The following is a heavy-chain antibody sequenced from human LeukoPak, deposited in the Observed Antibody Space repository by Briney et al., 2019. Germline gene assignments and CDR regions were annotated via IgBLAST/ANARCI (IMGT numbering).Heavy chain of an antibody. D-gene: IGHD1-26*01. CDR1: GGSISSYY. CDR2: IYYSGST. J-gene: IGHJ4*02. Sequence: SETLSLTCTVSGGSISSYYWSWIRQPPGKGLEWIGSIYYSGSTYYNPSLKSRVTISVDTSKNQFSLKLSSVTAADTAVYYCASPSGILWELPSHFDYWGQGTLVTVSS. CDR3: ASPSGILWELPSHFDY. V-gene: IGHV4-59*05.